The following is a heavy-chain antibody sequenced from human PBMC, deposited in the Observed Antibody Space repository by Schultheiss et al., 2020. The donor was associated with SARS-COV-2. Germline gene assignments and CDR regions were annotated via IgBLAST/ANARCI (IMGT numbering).Heavy chain of an antibody. CDR1: GFTFSSYW. Sequence: GGSLRLSCAASGFTFSSYWMSWVRQAPGKGLEWVANIKQDGSEKYYVDSVKGRFTISRDNAKNSLYLQMNSLRAEDTAVYYCARPRTKGQWLGSFDYWGQGTLVTVSS. D-gene: IGHD6-19*01. V-gene: IGHV3-7*01. J-gene: IGHJ4*02. CDR3: ARPRTKGQWLGSFDY. CDR2: IKQDGSEK.